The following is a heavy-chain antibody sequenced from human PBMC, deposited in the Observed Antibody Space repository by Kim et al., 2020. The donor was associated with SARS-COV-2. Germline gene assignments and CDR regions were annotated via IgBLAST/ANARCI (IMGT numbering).Heavy chain of an antibody. Sequence: GGSLRLSCAASGFTFSSYAMSWVRQAPGKGLEWVSAISGSGGSTYYADSVKGRFTISRDNSKNTLYLQMNSLRAEDTAVYYCAKLPNDFWSGKDAFDIWGQGTMVTVSS. V-gene: IGHV3-23*01. D-gene: IGHD3-3*01. CDR3: AKLPNDFWSGKDAFDI. CDR1: GFTFSSYA. J-gene: IGHJ3*02. CDR2: ISGSGGST.